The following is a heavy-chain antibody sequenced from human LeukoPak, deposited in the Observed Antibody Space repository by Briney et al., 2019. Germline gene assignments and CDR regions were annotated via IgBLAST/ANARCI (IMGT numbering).Heavy chain of an antibody. CDR1: GFTFSSYA. Sequence: GRSLGLSCAASGFTFSSYAMHWVSQAPGKGLEWVAVISYDGSNKYYADSVKGRFTISRDNSKNTLYLQMNSLRAEDTAVYYCARAVVVEAAGDYWGQGTLVTVSS. CDR3: ARAVVVEAAGDY. CDR2: ISYDGSNK. J-gene: IGHJ4*02. D-gene: IGHD2-15*01. V-gene: IGHV3-30-3*01.